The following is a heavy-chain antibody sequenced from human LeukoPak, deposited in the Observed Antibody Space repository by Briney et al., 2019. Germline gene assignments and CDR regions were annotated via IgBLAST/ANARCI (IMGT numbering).Heavy chain of an antibody. Sequence: SQTLSLTCAISGDSVSSNSAAWSWIRQSPSRGLEWLGSTYYRSKWYSVSAVSVKSRITIKPDTSKNQYSLQLNSVTPEDTAVYYCARGPRQLDPWGQGILVTVSS. V-gene: IGHV6-1*01. J-gene: IGHJ5*02. CDR3: ARGPRQLDP. CDR2: TYYRSKWYS. CDR1: GDSVSSNSAA.